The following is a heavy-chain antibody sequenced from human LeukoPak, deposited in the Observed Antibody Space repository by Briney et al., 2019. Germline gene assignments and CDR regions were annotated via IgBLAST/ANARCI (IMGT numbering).Heavy chain of an antibody. V-gene: IGHV4-4*07. CDR1: GGSISSYY. Sequence: SETLSLTCTVSGGSISSYYWSWIRQPAGKGLERIGRIYTSGSTNYNPSLKSRVTMSVDTSKNQFSLKLSSVTAADTAVYYCARDSQSPDYYDSSVGAFDILGQGTMVTVSS. CDR2: IYTSGST. J-gene: IGHJ3*02. CDR3: ARDSQSPDYYDSSVGAFDI. D-gene: IGHD3-22*01.